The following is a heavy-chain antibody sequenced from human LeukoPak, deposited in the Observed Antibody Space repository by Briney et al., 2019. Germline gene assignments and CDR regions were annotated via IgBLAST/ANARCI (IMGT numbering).Heavy chain of an antibody. D-gene: IGHD6-19*01. CDR3: ARQVAVAGTLSAFDI. V-gene: IGHV4-39*01. CDR2: IYYSGST. CDR1: GGSISSSSYY. J-gene: IGHJ3*02. Sequence: SETLSLTCTASGGSISSSSYYWGWIRQPPGKGLEWIGSIYYSGSTYYNPSLKSRVTISVDTSKNQFSLKLSSVTAADTAVYYCARQVAVAGTLSAFDIWGQGTMVTVSS.